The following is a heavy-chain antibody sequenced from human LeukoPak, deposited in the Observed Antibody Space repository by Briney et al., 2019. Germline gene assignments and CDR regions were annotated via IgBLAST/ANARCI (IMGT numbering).Heavy chain of an antibody. CDR3: ARDQGIVVYDAFDI. Sequence: GASVKVSCKASGYTFTSYGISWVRQAPGQGLEWMGWISAYNGNTNYAQKFQGRVTMTRDTSISTAYMELSRLRSDDTAVYYCARDQGIVVYDAFDIWGQGTMVTVSS. CDR1: GYTFTSYG. V-gene: IGHV1-18*01. CDR2: ISAYNGNT. J-gene: IGHJ3*02. D-gene: IGHD1-26*01.